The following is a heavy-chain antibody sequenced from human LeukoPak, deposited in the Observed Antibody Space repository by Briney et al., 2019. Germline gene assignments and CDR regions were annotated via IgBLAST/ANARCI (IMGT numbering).Heavy chain of an antibody. J-gene: IGHJ6*02. Sequence: GVSLRLSCAASGFTFRSYDMHWVRQAPGKGLEWVAVIWYDGSNKYYADSVEGRFTISRDNSKNTLFLQMNSLRAEDTAEYYCAREGTAMATYYAMDVWGQGTTVTVSS. D-gene: IGHD5-18*01. CDR2: IWYDGSNK. V-gene: IGHV3-33*01. CDR3: AREGTAMATYYAMDV. CDR1: GFTFRSYD.